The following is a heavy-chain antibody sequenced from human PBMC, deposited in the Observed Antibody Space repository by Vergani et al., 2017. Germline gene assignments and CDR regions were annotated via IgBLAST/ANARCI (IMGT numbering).Heavy chain of an antibody. D-gene: IGHD5-12*01. Sequence: EVQLLESGGDLVQPGGSLRLSCAASGFTFNHYAMNWVRQAPGKGLEWVSGISGSGGGTYYEGSVKGRFTISRDSSKNTLYLQMNSLSAGDTAVYYCAKANPRNSGYDELYNYHAMDVWGQGTTVTVSS. CDR1: GFTFNHYA. J-gene: IGHJ6*02. CDR2: ISGSGGGT. V-gene: IGHV3-23*01. CDR3: AKANPRNSGYDELYNYHAMDV.